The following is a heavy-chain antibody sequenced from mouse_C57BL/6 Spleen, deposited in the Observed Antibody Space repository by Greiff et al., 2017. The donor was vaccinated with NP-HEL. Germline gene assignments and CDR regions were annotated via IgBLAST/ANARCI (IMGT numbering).Heavy chain of an antibody. CDR3: ARNPYSVADWDFDV. CDR2: IWSGGST. J-gene: IGHJ1*03. V-gene: IGHV2-2*01. D-gene: IGHD1-1*01. CDR1: GFSLTSYG. Sequence: QVQLKESGPGLVQPSQSLSITCTVSGFSLTSYGVHWVRQSPGKGLEWLGVIWSGGSTDYNAAFISRLSISKDNSKSQVFFKMNSLQADDTAIYYCARNPYSVADWDFDVWGTGTTVTVSS.